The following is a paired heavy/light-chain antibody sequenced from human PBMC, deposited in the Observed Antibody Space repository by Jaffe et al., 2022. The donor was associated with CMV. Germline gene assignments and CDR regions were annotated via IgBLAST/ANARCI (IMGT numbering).Heavy chain of an antibody. CDR2: ISSSSSTI. Sequence: EVQLVESGGGLVQPGGSLRLSCAASGFTFSSYSMNWVRQAPGKGLEWVSYISSSSSTIYYADSVKGRFTISRDNAKNSLYLQMNSLRDEDTAVYYCARTYSGSYYAHPDPVDYGMDVWGQGTTVTVSS. J-gene: IGHJ6*02. CDR1: GFTFSSYS. D-gene: IGHD1-26*01. CDR3: ARTYSGSYYAHPDPVDYGMDV. V-gene: IGHV3-48*02.
Light chain of an antibody. CDR2: AAS. CDR1: QGISSW. CDR3: QQANSFPPWT. Sequence: DIQMTQSPSSVSASVGDRVTITCRASQGISSWLAWYQQKPGKAPKLLIYAASSLQSGVPSRFSGSGSGTDFTLTISSLQPEDFATYYCQQANSFPPWTFGQGTKVEIK. J-gene: IGKJ1*01. V-gene: IGKV1-12*01.